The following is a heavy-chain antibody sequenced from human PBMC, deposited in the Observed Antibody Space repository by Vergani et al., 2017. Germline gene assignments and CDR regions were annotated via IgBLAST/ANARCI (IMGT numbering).Heavy chain of an antibody. D-gene: IGHD4-17*01. CDR1: GFTFNIYG. CDR2: IRYDGSDK. CDR3: AKELTTGTIPNDFDY. J-gene: IGHJ4*02. Sequence: QVPLVESGGGVVQPGGSLRLSCAASGFTFNIYGMHWVRQDPGKGLVWVSFIRYDGSDKYYADSVKGRFTISRENSMNTLYLQMNSLRAYDTAVYYCAKELTTGTIPNDFDYWGQGTLVTVSS. V-gene: IGHV3-30*02.